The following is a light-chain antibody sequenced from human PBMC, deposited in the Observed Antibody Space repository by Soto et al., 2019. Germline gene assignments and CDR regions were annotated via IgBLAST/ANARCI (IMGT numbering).Light chain of an antibody. V-gene: IGLV1-44*01. CDR1: SSNIESNT. Sequence: QSVLTQQPSASGTPGQRVTISCSGSSSNIESNTVTWYQQLQGTAPKLVIYSNYDRTSGVPDRFSGSTSSTSASLVSRGLQSEDEDDYYFAAWDDIRNVYVFGGGTKVTVL. J-gene: IGLJ1*01. CDR3: AAWDDIRNVYV. CDR2: SNY.